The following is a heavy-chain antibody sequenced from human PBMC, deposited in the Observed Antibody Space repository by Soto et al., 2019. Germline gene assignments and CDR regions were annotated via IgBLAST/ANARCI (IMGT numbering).Heavy chain of an antibody. V-gene: IGHV4-30-2*06. CDR2: MYESGAT. Sequence: QLQLHESGSGLVKPSQTLSLTCAVSNASVNRGVYSWSWIRQSPVKVLEWIVYMYESGATYYNPSCRSGLTLWADSSKDQRSLKLNYGTAADTAGYSCVRVGLLPNGGTRFQPWGHGVQVIGSS. CDR1: NASVNRGVYS. CDR3: VRVGLLPNGGTRFQP. D-gene: IGHD3-16*01. J-gene: IGHJ5*02.